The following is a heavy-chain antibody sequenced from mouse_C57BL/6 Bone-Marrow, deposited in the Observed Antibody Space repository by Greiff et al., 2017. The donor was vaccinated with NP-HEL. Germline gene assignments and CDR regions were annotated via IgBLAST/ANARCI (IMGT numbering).Heavy chain of an antibody. V-gene: IGHV3-6*01. J-gene: IGHJ4*01. D-gene: IGHD2-4*01. CDR2: ISYDGSN. CDR3: AREDYDVGYYAMDY. Sequence: EVQLQQSGPGLVKPSQSLSLTCSVTGYSITSGYYWNWIRQFPGNKLEWMGYISYDGSNNYNPSLKNRISIPRDTSKNRFFLKLNSVTTEDTDTYYCAREDYDVGYYAMDYWGQGTSVTVSS. CDR1: GYSITSGYY.